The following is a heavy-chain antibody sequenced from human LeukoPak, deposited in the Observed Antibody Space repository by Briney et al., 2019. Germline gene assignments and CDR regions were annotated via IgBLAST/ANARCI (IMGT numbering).Heavy chain of an antibody. CDR2: IHPGRGDT. D-gene: IGHD7-27*01. V-gene: IGHV1-2*02. CDR1: GYTFTDHY. CDR3: ARDHDWGPDY. Sequence: ASVKVSCKALGYTFTDHYFHWLRQAPGQGIEWMGWIHPGRGDTNIAQKFQGRVSLTRDMSISTAYMELSRLTSDDTAVYYCARDHDWGPDYWGQGTLVSVSS. J-gene: IGHJ4*02.